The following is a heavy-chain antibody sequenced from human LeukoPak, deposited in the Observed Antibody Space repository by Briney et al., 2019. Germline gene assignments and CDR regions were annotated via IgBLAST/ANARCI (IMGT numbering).Heavy chain of an antibody. CDR2: ISGSGGST. CDR3: AREGKITMVRGVIRYYYMDV. J-gene: IGHJ6*03. V-gene: IGHV3-23*01. Sequence: PGGSLRLSCAASGFTFTNYAMCWVRLAPGKGLEWVSSISGSGGSTFYAESVKGRFTISRDNPRNTVYLQMNSLRAEDTAVYYCAREGKITMVRGVIRYYYMDVWGKGTTVTISS. D-gene: IGHD3-10*01. CDR1: GFTFTNYA.